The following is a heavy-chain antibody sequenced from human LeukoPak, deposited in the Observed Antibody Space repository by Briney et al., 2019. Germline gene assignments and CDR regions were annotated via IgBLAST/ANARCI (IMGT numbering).Heavy chain of an antibody. CDR3: ARVQAYYYDSSGYYLEY. V-gene: IGHV3-30*04. J-gene: IGHJ4*02. D-gene: IGHD3-22*01. Sequence: PGRSLRLSCAASGFTFSSYAMHWVRQAPGKGLEWVAVISYDGGNKYYADSVKGRFTISRDNSKNTLYLQMNSLRAEDTAVYYCARVQAYYYDSSGYYLEYWGQGTLVTVSS. CDR2: ISYDGGNK. CDR1: GFTFSSYA.